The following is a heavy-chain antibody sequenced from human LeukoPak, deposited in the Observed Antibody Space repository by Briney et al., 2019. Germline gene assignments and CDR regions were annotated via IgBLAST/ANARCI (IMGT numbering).Heavy chain of an antibody. V-gene: IGHV3-9*01. D-gene: IGHD6-13*01. CDR1: GFTFDDYA. Sequence: GGSLRLSCAASGFTFDDYAMHWVRQAPEKGLEWVSGISWNSGSIGYADSVKGRFTISRDNAKNSLYLQMNSLRAEDTALYYCAKGGSSSWYELDYWGQGTLVTVSS. CDR2: ISWNSGSI. J-gene: IGHJ4*02. CDR3: AKGGSSSWYELDY.